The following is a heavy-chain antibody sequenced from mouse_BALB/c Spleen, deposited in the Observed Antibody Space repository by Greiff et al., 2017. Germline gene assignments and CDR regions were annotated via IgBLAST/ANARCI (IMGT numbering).Heavy chain of an antibody. J-gene: IGHJ2*01. CDR2: ISSGGGST. Sequence: EVQLVESGGGLVKPGGSLKLSCAASGFAFSSYDMSWVRQTPEKRLEWVAYISSGGGSTYYPDTVKGRFTISRDNAKNTLYLQMSSLKSEDTAMYYCARRGLRGDFDYWGQGTTLTVSS. CDR1: GFAFSSYD. CDR3: ARRGLRGDFDY. D-gene: IGHD2-4*01. V-gene: IGHV5-12-1*01.